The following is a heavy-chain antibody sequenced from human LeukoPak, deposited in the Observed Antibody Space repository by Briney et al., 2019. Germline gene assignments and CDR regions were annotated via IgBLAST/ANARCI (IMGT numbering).Heavy chain of an antibody. CDR3: AKEPNIEGSSWPYYFDY. V-gene: IGHV3-23*01. CDR1: EFTFSKFP. Sequence: PGGSLRLSCAASEFTFSKFPMGWVRQAPGRGLEWVSAISASGDVTFHADSVRGRFTISRDNSKNTLYLQMNSLRAEDTAVYYCAKEPNIEGSSWPYYFDYWGQGTLVTVSS. CDR2: ISASGDVT. J-gene: IGHJ4*02. D-gene: IGHD6-13*01.